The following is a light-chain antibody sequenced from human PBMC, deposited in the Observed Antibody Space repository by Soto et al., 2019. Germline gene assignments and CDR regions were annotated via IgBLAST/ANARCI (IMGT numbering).Light chain of an antibody. CDR1: QSLLQSNGYNY. V-gene: IGKV2-28*01. CDR2: LGS. CDR3: MQALQTPYN. J-gene: IGKJ2*01. Sequence: DIVMTQSPLSLPVTPGEPASISCRSSQSLLQSNGYNYLDWYLQKPGQSPQLLIYLGSNRDSGVPDSFSGSESGTDFTLKISRVEAEDVGVYYCMQALQTPYNFGQGTKLEIK.